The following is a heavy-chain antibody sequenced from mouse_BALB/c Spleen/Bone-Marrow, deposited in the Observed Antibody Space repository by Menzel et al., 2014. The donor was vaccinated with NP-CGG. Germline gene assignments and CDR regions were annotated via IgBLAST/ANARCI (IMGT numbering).Heavy chain of an antibody. V-gene: IGHV5-6-3*01. CDR2: INSNGGST. Sequence: EVQRVESGGGLVQPGVSLKLSCAASGFTFSSYGMSWVRQTPDKRLELVATINSNGGSTYYPDSVKGRFTISRDNAKNTLYMQKSNLKTEDTAKYYCEGDNDYDYDGAWFAYWGQGTLVTVSA. CDR1: GFTFSSYG. CDR3: EGDNDYDYDGAWFAY. D-gene: IGHD2-4*01. J-gene: IGHJ3*01.